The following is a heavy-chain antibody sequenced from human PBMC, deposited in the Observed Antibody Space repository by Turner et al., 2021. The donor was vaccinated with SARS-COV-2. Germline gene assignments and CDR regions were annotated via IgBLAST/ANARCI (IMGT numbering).Heavy chain of an antibody. CDR1: GGSISSSSYY. J-gene: IGHJ6*02. CDR3: AGEVVVLTTTHYGMDV. CDR2: MYYSGST. V-gene: IGHV4-39*01. D-gene: IGHD1-26*01. Sequence: QLQLQESGPGLVKPSETLSLTCTVSGGSISSSSYYWGWIRQPPGKGLEWIGSMYYSGSTYYNPSLKSRVTISVDTSKNQFSLKLSSVTAADTAVYYCAGEVVVLTTTHYGMDVWGQGTTVTVSS.